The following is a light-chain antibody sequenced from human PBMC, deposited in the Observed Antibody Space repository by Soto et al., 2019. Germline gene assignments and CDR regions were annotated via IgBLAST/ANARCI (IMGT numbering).Light chain of an antibody. V-gene: IGKV4-1*01. CDR2: WAS. CDR1: QSLLYSANNKNY. Sequence: EIVMTQSPDSLAVSLGERATINCKSSQSLLYSANNKNYLRWYQQRPGQPPKLLIFWASARESGVPDRFSGSGSGTDFTLTISTLQAEDVAVYYCQQYYSSPLTFGQGTKVELK. J-gene: IGKJ1*01. CDR3: QQYYSSPLT.